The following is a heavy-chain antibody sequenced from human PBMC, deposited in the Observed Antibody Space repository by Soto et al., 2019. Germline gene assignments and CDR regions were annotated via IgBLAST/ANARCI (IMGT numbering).Heavy chain of an antibody. CDR2: IYHSGST. D-gene: IGHD3-10*01. V-gene: IGHV4-4*02. J-gene: IGHJ6*02. CDR3: ARSASGGYYYYYYGMDV. CDR1: GGSISSSNW. Sequence: LSLICAVSGGSISSSNWWSWVRQPPGKGLEWIGEIYHSGSTNYNPSLKSRVTISVDKSKNQFSLKLSSVTAADTAVYYCARSASGGYYYYYYGMDVWGQGTTVTVSS.